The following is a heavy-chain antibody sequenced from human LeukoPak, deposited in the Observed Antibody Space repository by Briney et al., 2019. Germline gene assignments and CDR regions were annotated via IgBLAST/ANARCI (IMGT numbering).Heavy chain of an antibody. CDR3: VRRGDASSGWGDHDF. CDR1: GVTFNRNA. V-gene: IGHV3-23*01. CDR2: ICGSGDKT. J-gene: IGHJ4*02. Sequence: GGSLRLSCAASGVTFNRNAIRWVRQAPGKGLEWVSTICGSGDKTFYADSVKGRFTISRDNSKNMVHLQMNSLTGEDTALYYCVRRGDASSGWGDHDFWGQGALVTVSS. D-gene: IGHD6-19*01.